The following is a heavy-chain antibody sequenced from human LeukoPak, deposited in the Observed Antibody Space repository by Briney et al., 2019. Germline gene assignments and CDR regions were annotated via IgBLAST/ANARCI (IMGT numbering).Heavy chain of an antibody. CDR2: ISSSGSTI. J-gene: IGHJ4*02. CDR3: ARPHDTALFY. V-gene: IGHV3-48*03. D-gene: IGHD5-18*01. Sequence: PGGSLSLSCAASGFTFSSYEMNWVRQAPGKGLEWVSYISSSGSTIYYADSVKGRFTISRDNAKNSLYLQMNSLRAEDTAVYYCARPHDTALFYWGQGTLVTVSS. CDR1: GFTFSSYE.